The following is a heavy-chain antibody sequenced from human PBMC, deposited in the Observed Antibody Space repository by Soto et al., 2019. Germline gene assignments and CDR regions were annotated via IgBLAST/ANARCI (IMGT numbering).Heavy chain of an antibody. D-gene: IGHD1-7*01. J-gene: IGHJ4*02. Sequence: QVQLQESGPGLVKPSETLSLTCTVSGGSISHYSCSWVRRTPGQGLEWIGRVYTSGNSHYNPTLRSRVTISVDKSRNQFSLRVTSVTAADTALYCCVTETGDNWTYEVYWGQGTPVTVSS. CDR2: VYTSGNS. CDR3: VTETGDNWTYEVY. CDR1: GGSISHYS. V-gene: IGHV4-4*07.